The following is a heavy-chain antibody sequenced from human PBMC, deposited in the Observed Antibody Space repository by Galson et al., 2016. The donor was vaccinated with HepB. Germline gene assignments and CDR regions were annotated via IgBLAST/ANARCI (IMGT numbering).Heavy chain of an antibody. Sequence: SLRLSCAASGFTFSDFGMHWVRQAPGKGLEWVAIIWDDGSNKHYAASVKGRFTISRDNSKNTLYLQMNSLTAEDTAVYYCARFGGSLGMDVWGQGTTVTVSS. J-gene: IGHJ6*02. V-gene: IGHV3-33*08. CDR2: IWDDGSNK. CDR3: ARFGGSLGMDV. D-gene: IGHD2-15*01. CDR1: GFTFSDFG.